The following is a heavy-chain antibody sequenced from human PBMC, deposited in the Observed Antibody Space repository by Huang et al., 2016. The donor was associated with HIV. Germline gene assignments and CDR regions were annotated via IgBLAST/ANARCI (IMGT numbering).Heavy chain of an antibody. CDR2: VSANSGDI. D-gene: IGHD3-10*01. J-gene: IGHJ4*02. V-gene: IGHV1-18*04. CDR3: VRESLYFGDFLFDH. CDR1: GFTFTNYG. Sequence: QVQLVQSGAEVKRPGASLKVSCKTSGFTFTNYGFSWVRQAPGQGLEWLGWVSANSGDINDEVKCEGRVSMTTDTTSGTAYMELRRLTSDDTATYYCVRESLYFGDFLFDHWGQGTPVTVSA.